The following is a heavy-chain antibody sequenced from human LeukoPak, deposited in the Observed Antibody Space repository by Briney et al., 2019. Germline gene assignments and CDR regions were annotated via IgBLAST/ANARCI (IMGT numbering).Heavy chain of an antibody. J-gene: IGHJ6*02. CDR3: AKAVGVAATSPTSYFYYGMDV. D-gene: IGHD2-15*01. CDR2: ISDRDGST. CDR1: GFTFSSYA. Sequence: GGSLRLSCAASGFTFSSYAMSWVRQAPGKGLEWVSSISDRDGSTYYVGAVKGRFTISRDNSKNTLYLQMNSLRGEDTAVYFSAKAVGVAATSPTSYFYYGMDVWGQGTTVTVSS. V-gene: IGHV3-23*01.